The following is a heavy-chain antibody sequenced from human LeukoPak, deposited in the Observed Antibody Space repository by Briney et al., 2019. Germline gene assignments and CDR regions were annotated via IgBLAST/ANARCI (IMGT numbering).Heavy chain of an antibody. CDR1: GFTFNNYS. V-gene: IGHV3-7*01. Sequence: AGGSLRLSCAASGFTFNNYSMNWVRQAPGKGLEWVANIFQDGNDKYYVDSVKGRFTISRDNAKNSLYLQLNSLRVEDTAVYYCASRIVGTPDYFDYWGQGTLVTVSS. J-gene: IGHJ4*02. CDR3: ASRIVGTPDYFDY. D-gene: IGHD1-26*01. CDR2: IFQDGNDK.